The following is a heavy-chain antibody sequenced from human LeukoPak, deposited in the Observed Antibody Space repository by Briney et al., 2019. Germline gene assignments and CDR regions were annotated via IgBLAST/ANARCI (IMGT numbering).Heavy chain of an antibody. CDR1: GGSLRGYF. CDR2: ISDSGST. Sequence: PSETLSLTCAVYGGSLRGYFWSWIRQPPGKGLEWIGEISDSGSTKYNPSLESRVTISVDTSKNLLSLKLSSVTAADTAVYYCARVPPFLWFGESRTFYGMDVWGQGTTVTVSS. CDR3: ARVPPFLWFGESRTFYGMDV. V-gene: IGHV4-34*01. D-gene: IGHD3-10*01. J-gene: IGHJ6*02.